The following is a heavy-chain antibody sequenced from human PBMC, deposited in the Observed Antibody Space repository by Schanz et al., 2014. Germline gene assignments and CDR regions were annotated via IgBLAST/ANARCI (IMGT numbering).Heavy chain of an antibody. CDR3: ARGGCCDRTSCDS. CDR2: INPSSGTT. D-gene: IGHD2-2*01. Sequence: QVQLVQSGAEVKKPGASVKVSCKASGYTFTSYDINWVRQAPGQGLEWMGKINPSSGTTRIAQNFQGTLAVTRYTSTSTVNMELSRLRSEDTDVYYCARGGCCDRTSCDSWGQGILVTVSS. J-gene: IGHJ4*02. CDR1: GYTFTSYD. V-gene: IGHV1-46*03.